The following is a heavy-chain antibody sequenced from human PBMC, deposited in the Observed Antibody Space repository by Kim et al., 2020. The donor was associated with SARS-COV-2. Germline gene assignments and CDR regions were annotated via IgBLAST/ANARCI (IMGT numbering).Heavy chain of an antibody. CDR3: ARETTVVTMRSFDY. CDR1: GGSFSGYY. D-gene: IGHD4-17*01. Sequence: SETLSLTCAVYGGSFSGYYWSWIRQPPGKGLEWIGEINHSGSTNYNPSLKSRVTISVDTSKNQFSLKLSSVTAADTAVYYCARETTVVTMRSFDYWGQGTLVTVSS. J-gene: IGHJ4*02. V-gene: IGHV4-34*01. CDR2: INHSGST.